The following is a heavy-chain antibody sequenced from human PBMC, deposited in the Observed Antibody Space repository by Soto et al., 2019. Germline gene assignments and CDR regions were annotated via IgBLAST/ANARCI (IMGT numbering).Heavy chain of an antibody. CDR2: ISYDGSNK. Sequence: GGSLRLSCAASGFTFSSYGMHWVRQAPGKGLEWVAVISYDGSNKYYADSVKGRFTISRDNSKNTLYLQMNSLRAEDMAVYYCAKEIGTRDIAAAGLYYYYYMDVWGKGTTVTVSS. J-gene: IGHJ6*03. CDR3: AKEIGTRDIAAAGLYYYYYMDV. D-gene: IGHD6-13*01. CDR1: GFTFSSYG. V-gene: IGHV3-30*18.